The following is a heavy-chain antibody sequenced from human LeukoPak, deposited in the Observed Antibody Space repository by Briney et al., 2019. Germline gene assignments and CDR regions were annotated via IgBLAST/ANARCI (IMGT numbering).Heavy chain of an antibody. CDR3: AASQPYDYVWGSYLKWEYYGMDV. D-gene: IGHD3-16*02. Sequence: ASVKVSCKASGGTFSSYAISWVRQAPGQGLEWMGVIIPIFGTANYAQKFQGRVTITADKSTSTAYMELSSLRSEDTAVYYCAASQPYDYVWGSYLKWEYYGMDVWGKGTTVTVSS. V-gene: IGHV1-69*06. CDR1: GGTFSSYA. J-gene: IGHJ6*04. CDR2: IIPIFGTA.